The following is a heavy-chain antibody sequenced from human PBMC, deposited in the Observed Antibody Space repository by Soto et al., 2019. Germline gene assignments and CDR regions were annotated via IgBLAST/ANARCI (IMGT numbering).Heavy chain of an antibody. D-gene: IGHD3-22*01. V-gene: IGHV3-7*03. CDR1: GFTFSSYW. CDR2: IKKDGSEK. CDR3: ARDPGDYYDSSCYYTN. Sequence: EVQLVESGGGLVQPGGCLRLSCAASGFTFSSYWMSWVRQAPGKGLEWVANIKKDGSEKYYVDSEKGRFNISRDNAKNSLYLQMNSLRDEDTAVYYCARDPGDYYDSSCYYTNWGQGTLLTVSS. J-gene: IGHJ4*02.